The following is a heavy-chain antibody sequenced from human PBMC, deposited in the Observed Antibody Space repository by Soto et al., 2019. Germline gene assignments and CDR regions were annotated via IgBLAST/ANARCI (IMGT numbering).Heavy chain of an antibody. D-gene: IGHD3-22*01. Sequence: SETLSLTCTVSGGSISSGGYYWSWIRQHPGKGLEWIGYIYYSGSTYYNPSLKSRVTISVDTSKNQFSPKLSSVTAADTAVYYCARGLRDYYDSSGYYRLINFDYWGQGTLVTVSS. V-gene: IGHV4-31*03. CDR3: ARGLRDYYDSSGYYRLINFDY. CDR1: GGSISSGGYY. CDR2: IYYSGST. J-gene: IGHJ4*02.